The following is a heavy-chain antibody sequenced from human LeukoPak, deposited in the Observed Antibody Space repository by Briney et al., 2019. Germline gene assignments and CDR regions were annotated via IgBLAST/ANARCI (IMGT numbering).Heavy chain of an antibody. V-gene: IGHV3-53*01. CDR3: ARARGYSGYESKWYYYGMDV. CDR1: GFTVSSNY. D-gene: IGHD5-12*01. Sequence: GGSLRLSCAASGFTVSSNYMSWVRQAPGKGLEWVSVIYSGGSTYYADSVKGRFTISRDNSKNTLYVQMNSLRAEDTAVYDCARARGYSGYESKWYYYGMDVWGQGTTVTVSS. J-gene: IGHJ6*02. CDR2: IYSGGST.